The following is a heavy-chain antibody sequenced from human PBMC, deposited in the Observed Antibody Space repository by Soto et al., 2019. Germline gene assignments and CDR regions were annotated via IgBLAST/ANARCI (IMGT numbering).Heavy chain of an antibody. CDR2: IGVYNGKT. V-gene: IGHV1-18*04. CDR1: GYTFTKYG. J-gene: IGHJ6*02. Sequence: QEQLVQSGGEVKKPGASVRVXXXXXGYTFTKYGITWVRQAPGQGLEWMGWIGVYNGKTNYARKLQGRVIMTADTSASTAYMELRSLRSDDTAVYYCSRARYCTSPSCYNHYYYGMDIWGQGTTVSVSS. D-gene: IGHD2-2*02. CDR3: SRARYCTSPSCYNHYYYGMDI.